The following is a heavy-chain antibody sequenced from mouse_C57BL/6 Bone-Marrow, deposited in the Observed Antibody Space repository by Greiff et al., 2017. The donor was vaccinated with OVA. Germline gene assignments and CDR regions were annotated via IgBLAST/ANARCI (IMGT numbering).Heavy chain of an antibody. J-gene: IGHJ2*01. V-gene: IGHV5-16*01. CDR3: ARGLGDGYFFFDY. CDR2: INYDGSST. D-gene: IGHD2-3*01. CDR1: GFTFSDYY. Sequence: EVKLVESEGGLVQPGSSMKLSCTASGFTFSDYYMAWVRQVPEKGLEWVANINYDGSSTYYLDSLKSRFIISRDNAKNILYLQMSSLKSEDTATYYCARGLGDGYFFFDYWGQGTTLTVSS.